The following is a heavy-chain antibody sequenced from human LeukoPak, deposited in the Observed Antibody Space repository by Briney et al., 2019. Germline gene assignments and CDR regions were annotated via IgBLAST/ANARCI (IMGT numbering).Heavy chain of an antibody. Sequence: PSETLSLTCTVSGGSISSGSYYWSWIRRPAGKGLEWIGRIYTSGSTNYNPSLKSRVTISVDTSKNQFSLKLSSVTAADTAVYYCARDLLLTGYYSPFDYWGQGTLVTVSS. D-gene: IGHD3-9*01. CDR2: IYTSGST. CDR3: ARDLLLTGYYSPFDY. V-gene: IGHV4-61*02. J-gene: IGHJ4*02. CDR1: GGSISSGSYY.